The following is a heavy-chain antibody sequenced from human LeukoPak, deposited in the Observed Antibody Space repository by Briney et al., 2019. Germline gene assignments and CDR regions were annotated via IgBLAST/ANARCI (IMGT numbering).Heavy chain of an antibody. D-gene: IGHD5-18*01. Sequence: GGSLRLSCAASGFTFSSYGMHWVRQAPGKGLEWVAVISYDGSNKYYADSVKGRFTISRDNSKNTLYLQMNSLRAEDTAVYYCAKDGRYSYGERYYFDYWGQGTLVTVSS. V-gene: IGHV3-30*18. CDR2: ISYDGSNK. J-gene: IGHJ4*02. CDR3: AKDGRYSYGERYYFDY. CDR1: GFTFSSYG.